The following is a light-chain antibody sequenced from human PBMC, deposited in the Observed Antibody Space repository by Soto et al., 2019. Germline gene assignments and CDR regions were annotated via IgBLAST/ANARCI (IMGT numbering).Light chain of an antibody. V-gene: IGLV2-14*01. J-gene: IGLJ2*01. Sequence: QSALTQPASVSGSPGQSITITCTGTSSDIGGYDYVSWYQHHPGKAPKVIIYGVTNRPSGVPDRFSGSKSGTSASLAISGLQSEDEADYYCASWDDSLYGVIFGGGTKVTVL. CDR3: ASWDDSLYGVI. CDR2: GVT. CDR1: SSDIGGYDY.